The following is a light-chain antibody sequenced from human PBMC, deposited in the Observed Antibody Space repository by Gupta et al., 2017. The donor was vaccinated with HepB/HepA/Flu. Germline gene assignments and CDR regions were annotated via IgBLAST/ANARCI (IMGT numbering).Light chain of an antibody. J-gene: IGKJ2*01. V-gene: IGKV4-1*01. CDR2: WAS. Sequence: DIVMTQSPDSLAVSLGERATIICKSSRSVLYSSDNKNYLAWYQQKPGQPPKLLIYWASTRESGVPDRFSGGGSGTEFTLTISSLQAEDVAVYYCQQYYSGPQTFGQGTKLEIK. CDR1: RSVLYSSDNKNY. CDR3: QQYYSGPQT.